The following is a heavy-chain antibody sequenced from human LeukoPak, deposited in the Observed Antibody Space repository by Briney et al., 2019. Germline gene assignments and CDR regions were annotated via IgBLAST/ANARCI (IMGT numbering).Heavy chain of an antibody. V-gene: IGHV3-23*01. J-gene: IGHJ4*02. CDR2: ITGSGSAT. CDR3: ARAVGVVDCNTYNCKPYYFDY. Sequence: GGSLRLSCAASGFTFSSYAMSWVRQAPGKGLEWVSTITGSGSATYYADSVKGRFTISRDNSKNTLYLQMNSLRAEDTAIYYCARAVGVVDCNTYNCKPYYFDYWGQGALVTVSS. D-gene: IGHD1-1*01. CDR1: GFTFSSYA.